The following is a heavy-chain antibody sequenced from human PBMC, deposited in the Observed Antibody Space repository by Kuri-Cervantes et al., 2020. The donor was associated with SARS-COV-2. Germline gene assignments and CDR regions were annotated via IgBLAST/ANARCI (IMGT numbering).Heavy chain of an antibody. CDR1: GFTFSSYG. CDR2: INPDGSYT. CDR3: VRDGDHWNFDY. D-gene: IGHD1-1*01. Sequence: GGSLRLSCAASGFTFSSYGMHWVRQAPGKGLVWVSRINPDGSYTNNADSVKGRFTLPRDNAKNMLFLQMNSLRAEDTAVYYCVRDGDHWNFDYWGQGTLVTVSS. J-gene: IGHJ4*02. V-gene: IGHV3-74*01.